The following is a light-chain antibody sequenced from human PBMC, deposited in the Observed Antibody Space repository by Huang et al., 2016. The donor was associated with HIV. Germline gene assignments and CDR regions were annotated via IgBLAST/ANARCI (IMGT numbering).Light chain of an antibody. CDR1: QSVSSN. CDR2: AAP. V-gene: IGKV3-15*01. CDR3: QQYNNWPRT. J-gene: IGKJ1*01. Sequence: EIVMTQSPATLSVSPGERATLSCRASQSVSSNLAWYQQKPGQAPRLLIYAAPTRATGIPARFSGSGSGTEFTLTISSLQSEDVAVYYCQQYNNWPRTFGQGTKVEIK.